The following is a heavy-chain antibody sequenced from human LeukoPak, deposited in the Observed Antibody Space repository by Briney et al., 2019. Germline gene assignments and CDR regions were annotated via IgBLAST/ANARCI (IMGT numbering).Heavy chain of an antibody. Sequence: PSQTLSLTCTVSGGSISSGDYYWSWIRQPPGKGLEWIGYIYYSGSTYYNPSLKSRVTISVDTSKNQFSLKLSSVTAADTAVYYCASYVWGSYRQYYFDYWGQGTLVTVSS. V-gene: IGHV4-30-4*08. CDR2: IYYSGST. CDR3: ASYVWGSYRQYYFDY. D-gene: IGHD3-16*02. J-gene: IGHJ4*02. CDR1: GGSISSGDYY.